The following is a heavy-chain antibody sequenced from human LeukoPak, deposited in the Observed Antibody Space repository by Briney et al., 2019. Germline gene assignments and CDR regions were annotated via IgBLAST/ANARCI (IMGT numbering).Heavy chain of an antibody. J-gene: IGHJ4*02. Sequence: SETLSLTCTVSGGSISSYYWSWIRQPPGKGLEWIGYIYYSGSTNYNPSLKSRVTISVDTSKNQFSLKLSSVTAADTAVYYCARTPTIFGVVLLYYFDYWGQGTLVTVSS. CDR2: IYYSGST. CDR1: GGSISSYY. D-gene: IGHD3-3*01. V-gene: IGHV4-59*12. CDR3: ARTPTIFGVVLLYYFDY.